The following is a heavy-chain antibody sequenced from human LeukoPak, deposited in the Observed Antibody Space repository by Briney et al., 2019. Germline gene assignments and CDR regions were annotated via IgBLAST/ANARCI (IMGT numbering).Heavy chain of an antibody. CDR1: GFSLSTSGVG. Sequence: SGPTLANPTQTLTLTCTFSGFSLSTSGVGVGWIRQPPGKALEWLALIYWDDDKRYSPSLKSRLTITKDTSKNQVVLTMTNMDPVDTATYYCAHANVGSLYYYDSSGIFDYWGQGTLVTVSS. V-gene: IGHV2-5*02. CDR2: IYWDDDK. D-gene: IGHD3-22*01. CDR3: AHANVGSLYYYDSSGIFDY. J-gene: IGHJ4*02.